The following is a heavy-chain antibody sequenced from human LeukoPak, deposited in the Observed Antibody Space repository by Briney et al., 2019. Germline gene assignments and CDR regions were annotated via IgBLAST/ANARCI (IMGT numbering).Heavy chain of an antibody. J-gene: IGHJ4*02. V-gene: IGHV3-9*01. CDR1: GFTFDDYA. CDR2: ISWNSGSI. Sequence: PGGSLRLSCAASGFTFDDYAMHWVRQAPVKGLEWVSGISWNSGSIGYADSVKGRFTISRDNAKNSLYLQMNSLRAEDTALYYCAKDTEVAGTFGYWGQGTLVTVSS. CDR3: AKDTEVAGTFGY. D-gene: IGHD6-19*01.